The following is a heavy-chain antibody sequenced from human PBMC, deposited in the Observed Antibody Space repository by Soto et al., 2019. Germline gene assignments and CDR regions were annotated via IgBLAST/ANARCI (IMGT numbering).Heavy chain of an antibody. D-gene: IGHD3-9*01. CDR3: ARMKVDSYQFYYAMDV. CDR2: IFSDNER. V-gene: IGHV2-26*01. Sequence: QVTLKESGPALVNPTETLTLTCTVSGFSLTTGKMGVSWIRQPPGQALEWLAHIFSDNERSYSTSLQGRLTISKDTSGSQVVLSMTNVDPVDTATYYCARMKVDSYQFYYAMDVWGQGTTVTVSS. J-gene: IGHJ6*02. CDR1: GFSLTTGKMG.